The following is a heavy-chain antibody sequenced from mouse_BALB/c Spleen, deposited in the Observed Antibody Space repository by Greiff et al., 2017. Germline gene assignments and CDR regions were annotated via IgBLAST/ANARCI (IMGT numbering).Heavy chain of an antibody. CDR3: ARYDYDSYYFDY. CDR1: GYSFTSYW. J-gene: IGHJ2*01. CDR2: IDPSDSET. Sequence: QVQLKESGPQLVRPGASVKISCKASGYSFTSYWMHWVKQRPGQGLEWIGMIDPSDSETRLNQKFKDKATLTVDKSSSTAYMQLSSPTSEDSAVYYCARYDYDSYYFDYWGQGTTLTVSS. D-gene: IGHD2-4*01. V-gene: IGHV1S126*01.